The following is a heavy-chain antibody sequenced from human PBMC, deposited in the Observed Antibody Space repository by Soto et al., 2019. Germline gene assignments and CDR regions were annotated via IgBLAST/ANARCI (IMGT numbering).Heavy chain of an antibody. CDR3: ARDQPHNWFDP. CDR2: IQSGGPT. Sequence: GGSLRLSCAASGFTVSSKYMSWVRQAPGKGLEWVSLIQSGGPTYYADSVKGRFTISRDTAENTLHLQMDSLRAEDTAVYYCARDQPHNWFDPWGQGTLVTVSS. J-gene: IGHJ5*02. CDR1: GFTVSSKY. V-gene: IGHV3-66*01.